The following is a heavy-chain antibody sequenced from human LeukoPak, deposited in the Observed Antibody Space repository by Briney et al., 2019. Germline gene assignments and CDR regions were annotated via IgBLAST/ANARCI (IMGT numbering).Heavy chain of an antibody. V-gene: IGHV4-4*02. CDR2: ISLAGQT. CDR3: ATGRYYYDSSGQFVPSRFDI. J-gene: IGHJ3*02. D-gene: IGHD3-22*01. CDR1: GGSISGTNW. Sequence: SGTLSLTCGVSGGSISGTNWWSWVRQPPGQGLEWIGEISLAGQTNYNPSLNGRVTISVDTSKNQFSLNLSSVTASDTAVYYCATGRYYYDSSGQFVPSRFDIWGQGTMVTVSS.